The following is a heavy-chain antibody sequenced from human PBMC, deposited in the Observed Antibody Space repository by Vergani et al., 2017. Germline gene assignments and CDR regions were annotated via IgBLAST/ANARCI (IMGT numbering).Heavy chain of an antibody. D-gene: IGHD5-12*01. CDR1: GFTFGDYA. CDR3: TRWDSYEDTDFDY. CDR2: IRSKAYGGTT. Sequence: EVQLVESGGGLVQPGRSLRLSCTASGFTFGDYAMSWVRPATGKGLEWVGFIRSKAYGGTTEYAASVKGRFTISRDDSKSIAYLQMNSLKTEDTAVYYCTRWDSYEDTDFDYWGQGTLVTVSS. V-gene: IGHV3-49*04. J-gene: IGHJ4*02.